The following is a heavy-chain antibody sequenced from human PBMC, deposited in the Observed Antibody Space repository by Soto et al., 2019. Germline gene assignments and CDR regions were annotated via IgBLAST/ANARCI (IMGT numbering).Heavy chain of an antibody. V-gene: IGHV3-72*01. Sequence: EVQLVESGGGLVQPGGSLRLSCAASGFTFSDHYMDWVRQAPGKGLEWVGRSRNKANSYSTEYAGSVKARFTISRDESKNSLYLQMNSLKTEDTAVYYCARFSGSYTRGLDYWGQGTLVTVSS. CDR1: GFTFSDHY. CDR3: ARFSGSYTRGLDY. J-gene: IGHJ4*02. CDR2: SRNKANSYST. D-gene: IGHD1-26*01.